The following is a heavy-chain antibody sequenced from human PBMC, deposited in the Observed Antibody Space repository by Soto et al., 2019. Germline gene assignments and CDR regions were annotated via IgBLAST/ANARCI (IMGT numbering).Heavy chain of an antibody. Sequence: QITLKESGPTLVKPTQTLTLTCTFSGFSLSTSGVGVGWIRQPPGKALEWLALIYWDDDQRYSPSQKSRLTITKDSSKNQGVLTMTNMDPVDTATYFCARRRARTDYFDYWGQGALVTVSS. J-gene: IGHJ4*02. CDR1: GFSLSTSGVG. CDR2: IYWDDDQ. CDR3: ARRRARTDYFDY. V-gene: IGHV2-5*02.